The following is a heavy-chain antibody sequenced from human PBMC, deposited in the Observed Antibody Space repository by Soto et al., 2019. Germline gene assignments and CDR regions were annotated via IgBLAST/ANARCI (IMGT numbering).Heavy chain of an antibody. V-gene: IGHV1-18*01. CDR3: ARGGGGPGLKSQDYY. J-gene: IGHJ4*02. CDR2: ISASNGTT. CDR1: GYTFTSYG. D-gene: IGHD3-10*01. Sequence: QVQLVQSGAEVKKPGASVKVSCKASGYTFTSYGISWVRQAPGPGLEWMGWISASNGTTNYAQKLECRVTMTTATSTGTAYMELRSLRSDDTGVYFCARGGGGPGLKSQDYYWGQGTLVTVSS.